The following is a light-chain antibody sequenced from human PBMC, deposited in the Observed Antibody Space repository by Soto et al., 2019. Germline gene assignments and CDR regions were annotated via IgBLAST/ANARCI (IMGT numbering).Light chain of an antibody. CDR2: SDN. CDR3: GAWDDSLNGWV. V-gene: IGLV1-44*01. CDR1: SSNLGSNS. Sequence: QSALTQPHSASGTPGQRVTLSCSGSSSNLGSNSVNWYQQVPGTAPKLLISSDNQRPSGVPDRFSGSQSGTSASLAISGLQSEDAADYHCGAWDDSLNGWVFGGGTQLTVL. J-gene: IGLJ3*02.